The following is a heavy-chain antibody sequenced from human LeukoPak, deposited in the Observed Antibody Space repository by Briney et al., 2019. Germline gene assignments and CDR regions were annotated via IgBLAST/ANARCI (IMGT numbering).Heavy chain of an antibody. CDR1: GFTFSNYA. Sequence: GGSLRLSCAASGFTFSNYAMHWVRQAPGRGLEYVSAISDNGGSTYYANSVKGRFTISRDNSKNTLYLQMGSLRGEDMAVYYCARDHLPGSSWYVSDYWGQGTLVTVSS. CDR2: ISDNGGST. CDR3: ARDHLPGSSWYVSDY. J-gene: IGHJ4*02. V-gene: IGHV3-64*01. D-gene: IGHD6-13*01.